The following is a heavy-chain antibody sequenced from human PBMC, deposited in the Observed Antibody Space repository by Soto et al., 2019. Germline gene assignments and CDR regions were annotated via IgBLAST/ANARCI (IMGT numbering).Heavy chain of an antibody. J-gene: IGHJ6*02. CDR2: ISSSGSAI. Sequence: QVQLVESGGALVKPGGSLRLSCAASGFTFTDYFMSWIRQTPGRGLEWVSYISSSGSAIYYADSVKGRFTISRDNAQNSLYLQMNSLRVEDTAVYYCARDHSVSTPLAGISLWGPGTTVTVSS. V-gene: IGHV3-11*01. D-gene: IGHD3-3*02. CDR3: ARDHSVSTPLAGISL. CDR1: GFTFTDYF.